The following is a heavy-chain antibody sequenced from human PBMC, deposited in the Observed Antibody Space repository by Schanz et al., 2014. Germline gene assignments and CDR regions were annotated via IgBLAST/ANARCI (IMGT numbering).Heavy chain of an antibody. V-gene: IGHV3-30*02. D-gene: IGHD3-16*01. CDR2: IEYDEKKE. CDR3: ARGTPFLCDY. J-gene: IGHJ4*02. CDR1: GFAFRNYG. Sequence: QVQLVESGGGVVQPWGSLRLSCAASGFAFRNYGMHWARQAPGKGPEWVAFIEYDEKKEYYADSVKGRFSISRDSARNSLDLQMSSLRAEDTAVYYCARGTPFLCDYWGQGTLVTVSS.